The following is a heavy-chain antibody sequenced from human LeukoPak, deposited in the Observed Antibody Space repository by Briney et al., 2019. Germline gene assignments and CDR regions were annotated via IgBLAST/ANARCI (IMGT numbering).Heavy chain of an antibody. Sequence: PGGSLRLSCAASGFTFSSYAMSWVRQAPGKGLEWVSYISSSGSTIYYADSVKGRFTISRDNAKNSLYLQMNSLRAEDTAVYYCARSRVLVGATTDYYYGMDVWGQGTTVTVSS. CDR3: ARSRVLVGATTDYYYGMDV. J-gene: IGHJ6*02. D-gene: IGHD1-26*01. V-gene: IGHV3-48*04. CDR1: GFTFSSYA. CDR2: ISSSGSTI.